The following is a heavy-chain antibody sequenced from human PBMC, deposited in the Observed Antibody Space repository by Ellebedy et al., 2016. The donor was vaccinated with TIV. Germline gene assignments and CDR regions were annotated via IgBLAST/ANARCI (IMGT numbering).Heavy chain of an antibody. CDR2: FYYSVST. J-gene: IGHJ5*02. D-gene: IGHD2-21*02. Sequence: SXFVSGGSISSGDYYWSWIRQPPGKGLEWIGSFYYSVSTSYNPPLKSRLSISIDTSKNQFSLNLSSVTAADTAVYYCARDNGIIGVTNEDNWFDPWGQGTLVTVSS. CDR3: ARDNGIIGVTNEDNWFDP. CDR1: GGSISSGDYY. V-gene: IGHV4-30-4*01.